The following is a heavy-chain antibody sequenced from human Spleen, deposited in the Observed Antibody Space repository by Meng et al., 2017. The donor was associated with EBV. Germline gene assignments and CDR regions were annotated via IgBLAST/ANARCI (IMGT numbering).Heavy chain of an antibody. V-gene: IGHV7-4-1*02. Sequence: GKVLHFGPKLRKPGASVKISCKASGYIFTSYAIHWVRQAPGQGPEWMGWITTSTGTPTYAQGFTGRFVFSLDSTVSTTFLQISALNPADTAVYYCARDRTYSGTPDFWGQGTLVTVSS. CDR2: ITTSTGTP. J-gene: IGHJ4*02. CDR1: GYIFTSYA. D-gene: IGHD1-26*01. CDR3: ARDRTYSGTPDF.